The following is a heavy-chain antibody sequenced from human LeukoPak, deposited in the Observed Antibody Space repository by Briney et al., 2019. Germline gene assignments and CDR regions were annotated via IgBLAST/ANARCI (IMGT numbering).Heavy chain of an antibody. CDR1: GDSISSYNYY. D-gene: IGHD3-10*01. V-gene: IGHV4-30-4*08. CDR3: ARHGGMVRGFSDAFDI. J-gene: IGHJ3*02. Sequence: SQTLSLTCTVSGDSISSYNYYWSWIRQHPGKGLEWIGDIYYSGNTYYNPSLKSRVTISVDTSKNQFSLKLSSVTAADTAVYYCARHGGMVRGFSDAFDIWGQGTMVTVSS. CDR2: IYYSGNT.